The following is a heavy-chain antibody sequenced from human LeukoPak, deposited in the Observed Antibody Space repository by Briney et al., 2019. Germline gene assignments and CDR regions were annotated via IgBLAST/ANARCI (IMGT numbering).Heavy chain of an antibody. CDR3: ARDGGDGDPFFDY. Sequence: ASVKVSCKASGYTFTSYYIHWVRQAPGQGLEWVGIINPSGGSTTYGQKFQGRVTFTRDTSANTAYMELSSLTSEDTAVYYCARDGGDGDPFFDYWGQGTLVTVSS. V-gene: IGHV1-46*01. D-gene: IGHD2-21*01. J-gene: IGHJ4*02. CDR1: GYTFTSYY. CDR2: INPSGGST.